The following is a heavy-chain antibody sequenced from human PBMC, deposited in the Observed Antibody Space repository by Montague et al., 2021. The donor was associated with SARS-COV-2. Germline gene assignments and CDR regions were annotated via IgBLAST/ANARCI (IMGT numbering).Heavy chain of an antibody. CDR2: ISYSGST. Sequence: SETLSLTCTVSGGSVSSSHYYWAWIRQPPGKGLEWIGSISYSGSTYYNPSLKRQVTISVDTSENQFSLKLSSVTAADTAVYYCARGYYGSGSYYFLGNWGQGTLVTVSS. CDR1: GGSVSSSHYY. J-gene: IGHJ4*02. CDR3: ARGYYGSGSYYFLGN. D-gene: IGHD3-10*01. V-gene: IGHV4-39*07.